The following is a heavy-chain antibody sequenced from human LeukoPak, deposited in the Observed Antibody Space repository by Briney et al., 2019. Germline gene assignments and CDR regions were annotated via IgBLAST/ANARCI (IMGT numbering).Heavy chain of an antibody. V-gene: IGHV3-53*03. CDR3: ARGGGLDV. CDR2: LYVGGNT. J-gene: IGHJ6*02. CDR1: GFTVSSNY. Sequence: GGSLRLSCAVSGFTVSSNYMSWVRQAPGKGLEWVSVLYVGGNTYYADSVKGRFTISRDNAKNSLYLQMSNLRAEDTAVYFCARGGGLDVWGQGATVTVSS.